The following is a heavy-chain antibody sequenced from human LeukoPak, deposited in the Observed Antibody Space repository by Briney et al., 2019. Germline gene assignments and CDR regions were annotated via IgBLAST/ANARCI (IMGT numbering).Heavy chain of an antibody. V-gene: IGHV3-23*01. Sequence: GGSLRLSCTVSGFTFSSYAMSWVRQAPGKGLEWVSAISGSGGNTYYADSVKGRFTISRDNSKNTLYLQMNSVRAEDTAVYYCAKDREEWLVPYMDVWGKGTTVIVSS. CDR2: ISGSGGNT. J-gene: IGHJ6*03. CDR3: AKDREEWLVPYMDV. D-gene: IGHD6-19*01. CDR1: GFTFSSYA.